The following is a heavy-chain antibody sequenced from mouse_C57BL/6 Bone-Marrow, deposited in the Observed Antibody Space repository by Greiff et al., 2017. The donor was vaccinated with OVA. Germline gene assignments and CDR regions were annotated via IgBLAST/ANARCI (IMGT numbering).Heavy chain of an antibody. D-gene: IGHD2-4*01. Sequence: VQLQQSGPGLLKPSQSLSLTCSVTGYSITSGYYWNWIRQFPGNKLEWMGYISYDGSNNYNPSLKNRISITRDTSKNQFFLKLNSVTTEDTATYYCARADYAWYFDVWGTGTTVTVSS. J-gene: IGHJ1*03. CDR1: GYSITSGYY. CDR2: ISYDGSN. CDR3: ARADYAWYFDV. V-gene: IGHV3-6*01.